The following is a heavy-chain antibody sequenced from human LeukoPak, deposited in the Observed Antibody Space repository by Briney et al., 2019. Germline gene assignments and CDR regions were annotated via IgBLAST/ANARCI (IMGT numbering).Heavy chain of an antibody. V-gene: IGHV1-46*01. CDR3: ARVLRGNDAFDI. CDR1: GGTFSNFA. J-gene: IGHJ3*02. CDR2: INPSGGST. Sequence: WASVKVSCKASGGTFSNFAVSWVRQAPGQGLEWMGIINPSGGSTSYAQKFQGRVTMTRDTSTSTVYMELSSLRSEDTAVYYCARVLRGNDAFDIWGQGTMVTVSS. D-gene: IGHD3-3*01.